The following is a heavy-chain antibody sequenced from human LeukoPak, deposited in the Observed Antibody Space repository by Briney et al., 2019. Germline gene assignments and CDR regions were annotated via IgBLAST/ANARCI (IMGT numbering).Heavy chain of an antibody. CDR3: ARESYYDSSGYSDFDY. V-gene: IGHV3-23*01. Sequence: GGSLRLSCAASGFTFSSYAMSWVRQAPGKGQEWVSAISGSGGSTYYADSVKGRFTISRDNSKNTLYLQMNSLRAEDTAVYYCARESYYDSSGYSDFDYWGQGTLVTVSS. CDR2: ISGSGGST. D-gene: IGHD3-22*01. CDR1: GFTFSSYA. J-gene: IGHJ4*02.